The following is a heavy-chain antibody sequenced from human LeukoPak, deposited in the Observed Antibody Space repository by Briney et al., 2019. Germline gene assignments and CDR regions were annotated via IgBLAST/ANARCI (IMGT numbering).Heavy chain of an antibody. Sequence: GGSLRLSCATSGFSFDRRGMNWVRHPPGKGLEWVSYISPRSETIYYAESVKGRFTVSRDDSKDSLYLQMHTLRAEDTAVYYCARIDGPTVFTYYMDLWGKGTTVTVAS. D-gene: IGHD3-16*01. CDR1: GFSFDRRG. J-gene: IGHJ6*03. V-gene: IGHV3-48*04. CDR2: ISPRSETI. CDR3: ARIDGPTVFTYYMDL.